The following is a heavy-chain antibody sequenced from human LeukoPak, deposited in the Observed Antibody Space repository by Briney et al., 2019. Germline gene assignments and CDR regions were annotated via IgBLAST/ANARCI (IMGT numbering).Heavy chain of an antibody. V-gene: IGHV3-11*01. Sequence: GGSLRLSCAASKFTFSDYYMSWIRQAPGKGLEWVSYISTTGSTFQYADSVKGRFTISRDNAKNSLYLQMNSLRPDDTAVYYCARVFTSGSPFDYWGQGTPVTVSS. J-gene: IGHJ4*02. CDR2: ISTTGSTF. CDR1: KFTFSDYY. D-gene: IGHD1-26*01. CDR3: ARVFTSGSPFDY.